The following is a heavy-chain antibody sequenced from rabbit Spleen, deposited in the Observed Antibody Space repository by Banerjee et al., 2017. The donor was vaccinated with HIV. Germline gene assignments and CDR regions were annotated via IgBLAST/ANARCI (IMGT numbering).Heavy chain of an antibody. V-gene: IGHV1S40*01. Sequence: QSLEESGGGLVKPGASLTLTCKASGFSFSNYYYMCWVRQAPGKGLEWIASINTFSGRGVYATWAKGRFTISRTSSTTVALQMTSLTAADTATYFCARDAGTSFSTYGMDLWGQGTLVTVS. D-gene: IGHD8-1*01. J-gene: IGHJ6*01. CDR3: ARDAGTSFSTYGMDL. CDR2: INTFSGRG. CDR1: GFSFSNYYY.